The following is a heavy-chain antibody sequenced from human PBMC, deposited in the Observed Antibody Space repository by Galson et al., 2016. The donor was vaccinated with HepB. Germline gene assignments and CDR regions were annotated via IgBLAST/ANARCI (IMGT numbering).Heavy chain of an antibody. CDR1: GGSISSYS. CDR2: VHYSGST. Sequence: SETLSLTCSVSGGSISSYSWSWIRQSPGRGLEWIGHVHYSGSTSYNPSLKSRVTISVDRSKTQFSLSLESATAADTAVYYCSRDRIAAPGYYGMDVWGQGATVTVPS. V-gene: IGHV4-59*01. J-gene: IGHJ6*02. D-gene: IGHD6-13*01. CDR3: SRDRIAAPGYYGMDV.